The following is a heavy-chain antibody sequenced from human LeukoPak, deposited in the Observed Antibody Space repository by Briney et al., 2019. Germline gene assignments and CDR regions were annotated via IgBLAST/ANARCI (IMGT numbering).Heavy chain of an antibody. CDR1: GYTFTSYD. Sequence: ASVKVSCKASGYTFTSYDINWVRQAPGQGLEWMGWINPNSGGTNYAQKFQGRVTMTRDTSISTGYMELSRLRSDDTAVYYCARRVAAGIGTFDIWGQGTMVTVSS. CDR3: ARRVAAGIGTFDI. V-gene: IGHV1-2*02. D-gene: IGHD6-13*01. CDR2: INPNSGGT. J-gene: IGHJ3*02.